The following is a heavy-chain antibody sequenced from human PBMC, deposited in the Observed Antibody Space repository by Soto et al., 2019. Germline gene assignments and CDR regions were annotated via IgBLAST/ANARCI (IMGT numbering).Heavy chain of an antibody. CDR1: GGSIISYY. J-gene: IGHJ4*02. CDR3: ARDLRITVAGPFDY. V-gene: IGHV4-4*07. D-gene: IGHD6-19*01. CDR2: VYTTGST. Sequence: SETLSLTCTVSGGSIISYYWSWIRQPAGKGLEWIGRVYTTGSTNYNPSLKSRVTISVDKSKNQLSLKLSSLTAADTAVYYCARDLRITVAGPFDYWGQGTLVTVSS.